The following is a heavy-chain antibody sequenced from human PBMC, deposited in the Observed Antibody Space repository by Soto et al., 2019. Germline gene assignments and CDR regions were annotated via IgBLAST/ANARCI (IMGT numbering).Heavy chain of an antibody. V-gene: IGHV3-7*01. D-gene: IGHD3-3*01. Sequence: GGSLRLSCAASGFTFSSYWMSWVRQAPGKGLEWVANIKQDGSGKYYVDSVKGRFTISRDNAKNSLYLQMNSLRAEDTAVYYCARDGSFRVVIGWFDPWGQGTLVTVSS. J-gene: IGHJ5*02. CDR2: IKQDGSGK. CDR3: ARDGSFRVVIGWFDP. CDR1: GFTFSSYW.